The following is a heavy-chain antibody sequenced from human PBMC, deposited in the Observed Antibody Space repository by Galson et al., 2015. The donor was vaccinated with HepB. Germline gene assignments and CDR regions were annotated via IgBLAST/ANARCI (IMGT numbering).Heavy chain of an antibody. CDR3: ARGNRDV. CDR1: GFTFSGYY. J-gene: IGHJ6*01. V-gene: IGHV3-74*01. CDR2: IDGDGSKI. D-gene: IGHD2/OR15-2a*01. Sequence: SLRLSCAASGFTFSGYYMHWVRHVPGQGLMWIARIDGDGSKIGYADSVKGRFTVSRDNAMNMLYLQLDSLRAEDTGVYYCARGNRDVWGQGTTVTVSS.